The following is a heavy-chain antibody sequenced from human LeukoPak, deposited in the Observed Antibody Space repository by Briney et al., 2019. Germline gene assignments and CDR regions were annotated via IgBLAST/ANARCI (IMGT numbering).Heavy chain of an antibody. J-gene: IGHJ5*01. CDR3: AKGGGSLSFDS. D-gene: IGHD1-26*01. CDR2: ISGGGSST. Sequence: GGSLRLSCAASGFTFSNYAMSWVRQAPGKGLEWVSAISGGGSSTYYADSVKGRFTISRDNSKNTLYLQMNSLRAEDTAVYYCAKGGGSLSFDSWGQGTLVTASS. V-gene: IGHV3-23*01. CDR1: GFTFSNYA.